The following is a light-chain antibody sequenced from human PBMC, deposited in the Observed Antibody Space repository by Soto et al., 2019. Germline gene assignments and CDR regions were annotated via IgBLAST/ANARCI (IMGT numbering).Light chain of an antibody. CDR1: SSDIGTYNY. J-gene: IGLJ2*01. CDR3: SSYTSSRFVV. Sequence: QSVLTQPASVSGSPGQSITISCTGTSSDIGTYNYVSWYQQHPGKAPKLIIFEVRNRPSGASNSFSGSKSGNTDSLTISGLQPEDEADYHCSSYTSSRFVVFGGGTKVTVL. V-gene: IGLV2-14*01. CDR2: EVR.